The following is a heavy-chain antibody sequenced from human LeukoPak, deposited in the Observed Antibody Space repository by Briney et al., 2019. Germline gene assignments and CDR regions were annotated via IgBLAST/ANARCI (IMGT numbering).Heavy chain of an antibody. Sequence: PGGSLRLSCAASGFTFNSYSMNWVRQAPGKGLEWVSYISSSSSTIYYADSVKGRFAISRDNAKNSLYLQVNSLRAEDTAVYYCVRVDIGVVHFDYWGQGTLVTVSS. D-gene: IGHD3-22*01. CDR1: GFTFNSYS. CDR2: ISSSSSTI. CDR3: VRVDIGVVHFDY. J-gene: IGHJ4*02. V-gene: IGHV3-48*01.